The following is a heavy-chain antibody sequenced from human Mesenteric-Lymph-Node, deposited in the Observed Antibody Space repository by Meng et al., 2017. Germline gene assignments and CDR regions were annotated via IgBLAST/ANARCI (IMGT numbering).Heavy chain of an antibody. D-gene: IGHD5-24*01. CDR1: GGSIGSGGYY. CDR2: IYYTGST. Sequence: QVQLQEVGPGLVKPSQTRSLTCTVSGGSIGSGGYYWSWIRKHPGKGLEWIGYIYYTGSTFYNPSLKSRVTISVDTSKNQFSLKLISATAADTAVYYCAREAGRDGYATPKFDYWGQGTLVTVSS. J-gene: IGHJ4*02. V-gene: IGHV4-31*03. CDR3: AREAGRDGYATPKFDY.